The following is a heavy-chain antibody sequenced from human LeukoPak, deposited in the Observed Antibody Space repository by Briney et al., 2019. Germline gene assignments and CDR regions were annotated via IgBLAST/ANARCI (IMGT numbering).Heavy chain of an antibody. V-gene: IGHV4-59*08. J-gene: IGHJ6*03. D-gene: IGHD5-12*01. Sequence: PSETLSLTCTVSGGSISSYYWSWIRQPPGKGLEWIGYIYYSGSTNYNPSLKSRVTISVDTSKNQFSLKLSSVTAADTAVYYCARGVVAAITDYYYYMDVWGKGTTVTVSS. CDR1: GGSISSYY. CDR2: IYYSGST. CDR3: ARGVVAAITDYYYYMDV.